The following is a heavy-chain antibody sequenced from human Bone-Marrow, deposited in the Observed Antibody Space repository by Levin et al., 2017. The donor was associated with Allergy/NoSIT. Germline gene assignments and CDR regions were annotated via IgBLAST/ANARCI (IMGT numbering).Heavy chain of an antibody. V-gene: IGHV1-2*06. CDR2: INPNSGGT. J-gene: IGHJ6*03. CDR3: ARAPVVPAAIKGGTYYYYMDV. Sequence: GESLKISCKASGYTFTGYYMHWVRQAPGQGLEWMGRINPNSGGTNYAQKFQGRVTMTRDTSISTAYMELSRLRSVDTAVYYCARAPVVPAAIKGGTYYYYMDVWGKGTTVTVSS. CDR1: GYTFTGYY. D-gene: IGHD2-2*02.